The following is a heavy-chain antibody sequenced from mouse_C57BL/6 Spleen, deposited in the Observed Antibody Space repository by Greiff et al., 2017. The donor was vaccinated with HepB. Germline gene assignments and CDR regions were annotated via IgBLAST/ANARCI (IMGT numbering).Heavy chain of an antibody. Sequence: VQLKQSGAELVRPGASVKLSCTASGFNIKDDYMHWVKQRPEQGLEWIGWIDPENGDTEYASKFQGKATITADTSSNTAYLQLSSLTSEDTAVYYCTGNYGSSPGAMDYWGQGTSVTVSS. CDR3: TGNYGSSPGAMDY. D-gene: IGHD1-1*01. CDR2: IDPENGDT. CDR1: GFNIKDDY. V-gene: IGHV14-4*01. J-gene: IGHJ4*01.